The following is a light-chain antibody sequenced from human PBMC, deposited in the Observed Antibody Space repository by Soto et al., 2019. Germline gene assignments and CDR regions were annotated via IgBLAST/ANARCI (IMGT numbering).Light chain of an antibody. CDR3: LQYRNYPRT. V-gene: IGKV1-6*01. CDR1: QDIRGD. J-gene: IGKJ1*01. Sequence: AIQMTQSPSSLSASVGDRVTITCRASQDIRGDLGWYQQKPGKAPKALIYGASNLQSGVPSRFSGSGFGTDFTLTISSLQPEDFATYYCLQYRNYPRTFGQGTKVESK. CDR2: GAS.